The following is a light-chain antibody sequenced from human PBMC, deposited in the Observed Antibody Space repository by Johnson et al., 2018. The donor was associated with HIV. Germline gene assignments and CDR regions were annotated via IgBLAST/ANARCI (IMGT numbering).Light chain of an antibody. Sequence: QSVLTQPPSVSAAPGQKVTISCSGSSSNIGNNYVSWNQQLPGTAPKLLIYENNKRPSGIPDRFSGSKSGTSATLGITGLQTGDEADYYCGTWDSSLSAEIFGTGTKVTV. CDR3: GTWDSSLSAEI. CDR1: SSNIGNNY. J-gene: IGLJ1*01. CDR2: ENN. V-gene: IGLV1-51*02.